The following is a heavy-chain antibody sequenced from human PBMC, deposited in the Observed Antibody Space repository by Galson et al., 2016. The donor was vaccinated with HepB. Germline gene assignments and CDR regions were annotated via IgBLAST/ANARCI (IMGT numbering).Heavy chain of an antibody. CDR2: SSGTGATT. V-gene: IGHV3-23*01. Sequence: SLRLSCAASGISFSSYAMSWVRQAPGKGLEWVSSSSGTGATTYYADSVKGRFTISRDNLRNTLYLQLDSLRAEDTALYYCTRDGYNHIAFDIWGQGTLVTVSS. D-gene: IGHD5-24*01. J-gene: IGHJ3*02. CDR1: GISFSSYA. CDR3: TRDGYNHIAFDI.